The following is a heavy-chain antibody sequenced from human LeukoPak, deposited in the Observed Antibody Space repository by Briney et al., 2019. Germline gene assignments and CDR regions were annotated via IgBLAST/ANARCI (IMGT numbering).Heavy chain of an antibody. CDR3: AKDSGYDDEFDY. CDR2: IIGSGGRI. V-gene: IGHV3-23*01. J-gene: IGHJ4*02. D-gene: IGHD5-12*01. Sequence: GGSLRLSCAASGFTFSSYAMSWVRQSPGKGLEWDSAIIGSGGRIYYADSVKGRFTISRDNSKNTLYLQMNSLRAEDTAIYYCAKDSGYDDEFDYWGQGTLVTVSS. CDR1: GFTFSSYA.